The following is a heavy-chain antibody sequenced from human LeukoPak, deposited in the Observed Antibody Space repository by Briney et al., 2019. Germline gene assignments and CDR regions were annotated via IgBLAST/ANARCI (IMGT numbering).Heavy chain of an antibody. CDR2: ISYDGSNK. Sequence: GGSLRLSCAASGFTFSSYGMHWVRQAPGKGLEWVAVISYDGSNKYYADSVKGRFTISRDNSKNTLYLQMNSLRAEDTAVYYCAKGVWFGELPQGYWGQGTLVSVSS. J-gene: IGHJ4*02. CDR3: AKGVWFGELPQGY. CDR1: GFTFSSYG. V-gene: IGHV3-30*18. D-gene: IGHD3-10*01.